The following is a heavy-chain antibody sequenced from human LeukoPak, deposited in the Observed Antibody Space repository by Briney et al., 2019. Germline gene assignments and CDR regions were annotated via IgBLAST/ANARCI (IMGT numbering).Heavy chain of an antibody. V-gene: IGHV4-59*12. CDR2: IYYTGST. Sequence: SETLSLTCAVSGGSISGYFWSWSRQPPGKGLEWIGYIYYTGSTIYNPSLRSRVTMSVDVSKNQFSLDLTSVTTADTAVYYCARDDPVGHFLRGMDVWGQGTTVTVSS. D-gene: IGHD2/OR15-2a*01. CDR1: GGSISGYF. CDR3: ARDDPVGHFLRGMDV. J-gene: IGHJ6*02.